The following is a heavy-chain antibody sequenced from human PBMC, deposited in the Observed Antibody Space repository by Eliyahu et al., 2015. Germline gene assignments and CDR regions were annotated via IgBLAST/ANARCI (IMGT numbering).Heavy chain of an antibody. CDR3: TRVQYRSGWXGVDS. Sequence: QVTLRESGPALVKPTETLTLTCNFSGFSXSXRGMCVGWARQPPGKALEWIARIDWDDDKYYTTSLKSRLTLSKDTSKNQVVLSMSNMDPADTGRYFCTRVQYRSGWXGVDSWGPGIQVNVSS. V-gene: IGHV2-70*15. D-gene: IGHD6-19*01. J-gene: IGHJ4*02. CDR2: IDWDDDK. CDR1: GFSXSXRGMC.